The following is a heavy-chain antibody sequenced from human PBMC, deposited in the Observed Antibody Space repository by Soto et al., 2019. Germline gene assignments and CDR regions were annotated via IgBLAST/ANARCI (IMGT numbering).Heavy chain of an antibody. CDR2: IIPIFGTA. J-gene: IGHJ5*02. D-gene: IGHD3-10*01. Sequence: GASVKVSCKASGGTFSSYAISWVRQAPGQGLEWMGGIIPIFGTANYAQKFQGRVTITADESTSTAYMELSSLRSEDTAVYYCARQVAKDYYGSGSYYNAYLNWFDPWGQGTLVTVSS. CDR3: ARQVAKDYYGSGSYYNAYLNWFDP. CDR1: GGTFSSYA. V-gene: IGHV1-69*13.